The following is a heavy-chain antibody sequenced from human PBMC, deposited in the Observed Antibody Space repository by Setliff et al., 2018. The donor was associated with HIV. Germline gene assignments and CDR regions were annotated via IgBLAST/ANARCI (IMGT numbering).Heavy chain of an antibody. CDR3: ARERSALLWKNWFDP. J-gene: IGHJ5*02. CDR2: IFYSGTT. Sequence: SETLSLTCTVSEGYITGYYWTWIRQPPGRGLEWIGYIFYSGTTKFNPSLKSRAAISVDSSNNQFSLKMTSVTAADTAVYYCARERSALLWKNWFDPWGQGTLVTVSS. D-gene: IGHD3-10*01. V-gene: IGHV4-59*01. CDR1: EGYITGYY.